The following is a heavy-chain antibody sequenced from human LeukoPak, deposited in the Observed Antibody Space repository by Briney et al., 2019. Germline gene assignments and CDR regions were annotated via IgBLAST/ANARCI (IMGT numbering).Heavy chain of an antibody. CDR2: INSDGSST. Sequence: GGSLRLSCAASGFTFSSYWMHWVRQAPGKGLVWVSRINSDGSSTSYADSVKGRFTISRDNAKNTLYLQMNSLRAKDTAVYYCARAPGLRIAVAGNFDYWGQGTLVTVSS. CDR1: GFTFSSYW. CDR3: ARAPGLRIAVAGNFDY. D-gene: IGHD6-19*01. V-gene: IGHV3-74*01. J-gene: IGHJ4*02.